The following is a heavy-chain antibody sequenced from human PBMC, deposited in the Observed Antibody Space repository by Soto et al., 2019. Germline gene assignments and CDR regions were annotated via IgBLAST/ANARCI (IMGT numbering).Heavy chain of an antibody. J-gene: IGHJ4*02. CDR3: AREDGIVGATSAFDY. CDR1: GFTFSTYN. CDR2: INGRGNYI. Sequence: EVLLVESGGGLVKPGGSLRLSCAASGFTFSTYNMNWVRQAPGKGLEWVSSINGRGNYIYYTDAVKGRFTISRDNAKTSLYLQMNSLRAEDTVVYYCAREDGIVGATSAFDYWGQGTLVTVSS. D-gene: IGHD1-26*01. V-gene: IGHV3-21*01.